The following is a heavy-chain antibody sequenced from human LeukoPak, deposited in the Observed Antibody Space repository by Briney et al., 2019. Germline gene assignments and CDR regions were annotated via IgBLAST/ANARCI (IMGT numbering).Heavy chain of an antibody. V-gene: IGHV3-66*02. J-gene: IGHJ4*02. CDR1: GFTVSSNY. CDR3: AREWQIAAAGTTRRDY. D-gene: IGHD6-13*01. Sequence: PGGSLRLSCAASGFTVSSNYMSWVRQAPGKGLEWVSVIYSGGSTYYADSVKGRFTISRDNSKNTLYLQMNSLRAEDTAVYYCAREWQIAAAGTTRRDYWGQGTLVTVSS. CDR2: IYSGGST.